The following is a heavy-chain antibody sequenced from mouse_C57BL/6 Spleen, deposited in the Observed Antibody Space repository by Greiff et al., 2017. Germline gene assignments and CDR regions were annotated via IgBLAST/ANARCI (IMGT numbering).Heavy chain of an antibody. V-gene: IGHV1-81*01. CDR1: GYTFTSYG. D-gene: IGHD1-1*01. CDR2: IYPRSGNT. J-gene: IGHJ4*01. CDR3: ARSDYYGSSLYAMDY. Sequence: QVQLQQSGAELARPGASVKLSCKASGYTFTSYGISWVKQRTGQGLEWIGEIYPRSGNTYYNEKFKGKATLTADKSSRTAYMELRSLTSEDSAVYFCARSDYYGSSLYAMDYWGQGTSVTVSS.